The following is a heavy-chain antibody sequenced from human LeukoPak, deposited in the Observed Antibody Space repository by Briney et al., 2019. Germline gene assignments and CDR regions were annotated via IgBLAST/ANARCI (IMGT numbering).Heavy chain of an antibody. J-gene: IGHJ6*03. CDR3: ARLKGYYYFYMDV. Sequence: GESLKISCKGSGYSFTSYWIGWVRQMPGKGLEWMGIIYPVDSDTRYSPSFQGQVTISADKSISTAYLQWSSLKASDTAIYYCARLKGYYYFYMDVWGKGTTVTVSS. CDR1: GYSFTSYW. V-gene: IGHV5-51*01. CDR2: IYPVDSDT.